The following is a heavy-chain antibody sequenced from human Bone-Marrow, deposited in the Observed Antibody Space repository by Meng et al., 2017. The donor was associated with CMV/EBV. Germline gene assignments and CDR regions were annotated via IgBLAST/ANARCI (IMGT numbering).Heavy chain of an antibody. CDR3: ARDTVVVPAANSGYYYYYGMDV. V-gene: IGHV3-21*01. Sequence: ETLSLTCAVYSGSFSGHYWTWIRQAPGKGLEWVSSISSSSSYIYYADSVKGRFTISRDNAKNSLYLQMNSLRAEDTAVYYCARDTVVVPAANSGYYYYYGMDVWGQGTTVTGSS. CDR2: ISSSSSYI. CDR1: SGSFSGHY. J-gene: IGHJ6*02. D-gene: IGHD2-2*01.